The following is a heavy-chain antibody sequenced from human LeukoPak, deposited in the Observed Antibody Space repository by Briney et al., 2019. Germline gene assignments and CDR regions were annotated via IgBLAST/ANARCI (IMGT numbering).Heavy chain of an antibody. CDR1: GFTFSSYG. Sequence: GGSLRLSCAASGFTFSSYGMHWVRQAPGKGLEWVAVIWYDGSNKYYADSVKGRLTISRDNSKNTLYLQMNSLRAEDTAVYYCAKDRGPYGDYVPWFDPWGQGTLVTVSS. CDR3: AKDRGPYGDYVPWFDP. D-gene: IGHD4-17*01. CDR2: IWYDGSNK. V-gene: IGHV3-33*06. J-gene: IGHJ5*02.